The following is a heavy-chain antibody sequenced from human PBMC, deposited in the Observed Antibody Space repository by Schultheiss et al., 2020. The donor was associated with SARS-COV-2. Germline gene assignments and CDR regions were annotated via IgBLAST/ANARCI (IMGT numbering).Heavy chain of an antibody. CDR1: GFSLGDYA. Sequence: GGSLRLSCAASGFSLGDYAMHWVRQAPGKGLEWVAFISWNRASQGYADSVKGRFTISRDNARNSLYLQMNSLRPEDTALYYCVKDQSPKEQVAYSPLDGYHFDFYNGMDVWGQGTTVTVSS. CDR3: VKDQSPKEQVAYSPLDGYHFDFYNGMDV. D-gene: IGHD3-3*02. CDR2: ISWNRASQ. V-gene: IGHV3-9*01. J-gene: IGHJ6*02.